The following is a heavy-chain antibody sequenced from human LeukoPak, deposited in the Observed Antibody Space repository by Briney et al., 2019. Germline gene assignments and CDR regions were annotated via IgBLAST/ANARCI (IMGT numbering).Heavy chain of an antibody. Sequence: GGSLRLSCAASGFTFSSYGMHWVRQAPGKGLEWVAFIRYDGSNKYYADSVKGRFTISRDNSKNTLYLQMNSLRAEDTAVYYCAKDTKVVSRGSYFDYWGQGTLVTVSS. D-gene: IGHD2-15*01. V-gene: IGHV3-30*02. CDR1: GFTFSSYG. J-gene: IGHJ4*02. CDR2: IRYDGSNK. CDR3: AKDTKVVSRGSYFDY.